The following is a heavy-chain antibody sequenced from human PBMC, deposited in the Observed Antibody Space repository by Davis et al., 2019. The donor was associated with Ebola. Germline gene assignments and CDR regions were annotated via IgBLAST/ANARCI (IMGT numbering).Heavy chain of an antibody. Sequence: GGSLRLSCSASGFTFSSYWMHWVRQAPGKGLVWVSRINSDGSSTSYADSVKGRFTISRDNAKNTLYLQMNSLRAEDTAVYYCARVWANYYYYGMDVWGKGTTVTVSS. D-gene: IGHD1-26*01. J-gene: IGHJ6*04. CDR2: INSDGSST. V-gene: IGHV3-74*01. CDR3: ARVWANYYYYGMDV. CDR1: GFTFSSYW.